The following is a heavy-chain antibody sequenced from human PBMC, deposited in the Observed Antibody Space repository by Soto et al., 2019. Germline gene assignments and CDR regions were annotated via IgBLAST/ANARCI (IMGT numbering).Heavy chain of an antibody. CDR2: TYYRSKWYN. J-gene: IGHJ6*03. CDR1: GDSVSSNSAA. D-gene: IGHD6-6*01. CDR3: ARDGIAARPSLDYYYYMDV. V-gene: IGHV6-1*01. Sequence: SQALSLTCAISGDSVSSNSAAWNWIRQSPSRGLGWLGRTYYRSKWYNDYAVSVKSRITISPDTSKNQFSLQLNPVTPEDTAVYYCARDGIAARPSLDYYYYMDVWGKGTTVTVSS.